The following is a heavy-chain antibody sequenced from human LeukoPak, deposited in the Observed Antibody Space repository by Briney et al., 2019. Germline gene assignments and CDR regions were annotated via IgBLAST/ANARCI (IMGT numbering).Heavy chain of an antibody. CDR1: GGSISSYY. D-gene: IGHD3-10*01. V-gene: IGHV4-4*07. CDR3: ARDATMVRGVIIEYNWFDP. Sequence: SETLSLTCTVSGGSISSYYWSWIRQPAGKGLEWIGRIYTSGSTNYNPSLKSRVTMSVDTSKNQFPLKLSSVTAADTAVYYCARDATMVRGVIIEYNWFDPWGQGTLVTVSS. CDR2: IYTSGST. J-gene: IGHJ5*02.